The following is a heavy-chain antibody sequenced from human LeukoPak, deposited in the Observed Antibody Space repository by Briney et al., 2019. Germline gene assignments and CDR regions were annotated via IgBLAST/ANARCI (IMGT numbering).Heavy chain of an antibody. V-gene: IGHV2-5*02. CDR3: AHRDNLGNPGNWFDP. CDR2: IYWDDDK. Sequence: SGPTLVKPPQTLTLTCTFSGFSLTTSGVGVGWIRQPPGKALEWLAVIYWDDDKRYSPSLKSRLTITKDTSKNQVVLTMTNMDPVDTATYYCAHRDNLGNPGNWFDPWGQGTLVTVSS. D-gene: IGHD1-14*01. J-gene: IGHJ5*02. CDR1: GFSLTTSGVG.